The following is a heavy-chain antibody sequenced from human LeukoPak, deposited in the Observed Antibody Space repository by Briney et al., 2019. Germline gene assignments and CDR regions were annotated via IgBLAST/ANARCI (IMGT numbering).Heavy chain of an antibody. CDR2: IYYSGST. Sequence: PSETLSLTCTVPSGSISSSSYYWGWIRQPPGKGLEWIGNIYYSGSTYYNPSLKSRVTISVDTSQSQFSLRLSSVTAADTAVYYCARYDSGGFYRNFDYWGQGTLVTVSS. D-gene: IGHD3-22*01. J-gene: IGHJ4*02. V-gene: IGHV4-39*01. CDR1: SGSISSSSYY. CDR3: ARYDSGGFYRNFDY.